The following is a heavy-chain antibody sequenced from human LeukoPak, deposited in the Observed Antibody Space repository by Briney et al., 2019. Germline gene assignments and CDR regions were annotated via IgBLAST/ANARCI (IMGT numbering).Heavy chain of an antibody. CDR3: ATVALDGGYSIAFDI. J-gene: IGHJ3*02. CDR1: GYTLTELS. CDR2: FDLEDGET. V-gene: IGHV1-24*01. D-gene: IGHD4-23*01. Sequence: ASVKVSCKVSGYTLTELSMHWVRQAPGKGLEWMGGFDLEDGETIYAQKFQGRVTMTEDTSTDTAYMELSSLRSEDTAVYYCATVALDGGYSIAFDIWGQGTMVTVSS.